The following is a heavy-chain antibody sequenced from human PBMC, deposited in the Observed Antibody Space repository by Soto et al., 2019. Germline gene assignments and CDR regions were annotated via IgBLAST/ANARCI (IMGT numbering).Heavy chain of an antibody. CDR3: ARADYYDIQMPSQPPFDY. CDR1: GFMFSNYA. CDR2: ISYIASDK. J-gene: IGHJ4*02. V-gene: IGHV3-30-3*01. D-gene: IGHD3-22*01. Sequence: GGSMRLSCRASGFMFSNYAMHWVRQAPGKGLEWVAVISYIASDKYYADSVKGRFTISRDNSKNTLSLQMNSLTAEDAAVYYCARADYYDIQMPSQPPFDYWGQGALVTVSS.